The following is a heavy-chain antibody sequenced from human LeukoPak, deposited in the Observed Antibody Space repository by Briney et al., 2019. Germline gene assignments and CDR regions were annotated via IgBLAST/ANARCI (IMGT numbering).Heavy chain of an antibody. CDR1: GFTFSNAW. CDR2: ISYDGSNK. V-gene: IGHV3-30-3*01. D-gene: IGHD6-19*01. J-gene: IGHJ4*02. CDR3: ARDNRGSIAVAGTFDY. Sequence: GGSLRLSCAASGFTFSNAWMSWVRQAPGKGLEWVAVISYDGSNKYYADSVKGRFTISRDNSKNTLYLQMNSLRAEDTAVYYCARDNRGSIAVAGTFDYWGQGTLVTVPS.